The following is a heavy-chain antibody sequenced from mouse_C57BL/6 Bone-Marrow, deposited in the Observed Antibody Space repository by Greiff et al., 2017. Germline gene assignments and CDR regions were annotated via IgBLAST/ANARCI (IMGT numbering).Heavy chain of an antibody. Sequence: VKLMESGPGLVAPSQSLSITCTVSGFSLTSYAISWVRQPPGKGLEWLGVIWTGGGTNYNSALKSSLSTIKNNSKSQVFLKMNSQQTDDTARYYCARKSNYAMDYWGQGTSVTVSS. CDR3: ARKSNYAMDY. V-gene: IGHV2-9-1*01. J-gene: IGHJ4*01. CDR1: GFSLTSYA. CDR2: IWTGGGT. D-gene: IGHD5-1*01.